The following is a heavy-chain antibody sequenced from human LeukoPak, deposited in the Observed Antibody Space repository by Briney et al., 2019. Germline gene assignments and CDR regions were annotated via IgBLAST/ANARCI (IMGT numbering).Heavy chain of an antibody. J-gene: IGHJ4*02. D-gene: IGHD1-1*01. CDR2: ILYSGST. CDR1: GGSISGYY. V-gene: IGHV4-59*01. CDR3: AGAPNDHYFDY. Sequence: SETLSLTCTVSGGSISGYYWSWIRQPPGKGLERIGYILYSGSTYYNPSLRSRVTISVDTPKSQFSLKLSSVTAADTAVYYCAGAPNDHYFDYWGQGILVTVSS.